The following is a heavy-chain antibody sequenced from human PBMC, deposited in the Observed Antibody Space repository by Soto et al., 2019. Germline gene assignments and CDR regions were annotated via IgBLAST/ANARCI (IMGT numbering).Heavy chain of an antibody. CDR3: ARDYSVAVAGHRPY. CDR1: GYTFTGYY. V-gene: IGHV1-2*02. J-gene: IGHJ4*02. CDR2: INPNSGGT. D-gene: IGHD6-19*01. Sequence: ASVKVSSKASGYTFTGYYMHWVRQAPGQGLEWMGWINPNSGGTNYAQKFQGRVTMTRDTSISTAYMELSRLRSDDTAVYYCARDYSVAVAGHRPYWGQGTLVIVSS.